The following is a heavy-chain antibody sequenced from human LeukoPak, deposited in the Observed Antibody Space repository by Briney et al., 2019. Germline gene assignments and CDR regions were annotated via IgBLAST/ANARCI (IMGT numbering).Heavy chain of an antibody. CDR2: ISGSGGST. CDR1: GFTFSSYA. D-gene: IGHD3-22*01. Sequence: GGSLRLSCAASGFTFSSYAMSWLRQAPGKGQEWVSAISGSGGSTYYADSVKGRFTISRDNSKTTLYLQMNSMRAEDTAVYYWAKKGYYDGSGYYMYYFDHWGQGTLVTVSA. V-gene: IGHV3-23*01. CDR3: AKKGYYDGSGYYMYYFDH. J-gene: IGHJ4*02.